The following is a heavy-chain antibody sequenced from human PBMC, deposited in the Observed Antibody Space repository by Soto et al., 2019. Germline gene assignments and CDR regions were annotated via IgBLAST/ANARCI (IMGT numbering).Heavy chain of an antibody. Sequence: QVQLVESGGGVVQPGRSLRLSCAASGFTFSSYAMHWVRQAPGKGLXXXXXISYDGSNNYYADSVKGRFTISRDNSKXXXXXXXXXXXXXXXXXXXXXXXXXXXXXXXXXYGMDVWGQGTTVTVSS. J-gene: IGHJ6*02. CDR3: XXXXXXXXXXXXXYGMDV. V-gene: IGHV3-30-3*01. CDR1: GFTFSSYA. CDR2: ISYDGSNN.